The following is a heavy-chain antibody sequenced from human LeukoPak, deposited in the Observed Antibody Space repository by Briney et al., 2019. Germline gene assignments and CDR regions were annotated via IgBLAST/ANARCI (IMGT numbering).Heavy chain of an antibody. V-gene: IGHV1-18*01. D-gene: IGHD5-18*01. CDR2: ISAYNGNT. J-gene: IGHJ5*02. CDR3: ARGGSSTWIQLWSGLEEGWFDP. CDR1: GYTFTSYG. Sequence: GASVKVSCKASGYTFTSYGISWVRQAPGQGLEWMGWISAYNGNTNYAQKLQGRVTMTTDTSTSTAYMELSSLRSEDTAVYYCARGGSSTWIQLWSGLEEGWFDPWGQGTLVTVSS.